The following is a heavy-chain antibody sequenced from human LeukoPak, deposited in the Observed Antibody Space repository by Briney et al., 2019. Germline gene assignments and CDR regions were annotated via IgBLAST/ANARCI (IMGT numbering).Heavy chain of an antibody. CDR1: GFTFSTYW. V-gene: IGHV3-21*01. D-gene: IGHD4-17*01. Sequence: PGGSLRLSCAASGFTFSTYWMNWVRQAPGKGLEWVSSISSGSTYIYYADSVKGRFTISRDNAENSLSLQMNSLRAEDTAVYYCARGYGDYFYYFDYWGQGTLVTVSS. CDR3: ARGYGDYFYYFDY. CDR2: ISSGSTYI. J-gene: IGHJ4*02.